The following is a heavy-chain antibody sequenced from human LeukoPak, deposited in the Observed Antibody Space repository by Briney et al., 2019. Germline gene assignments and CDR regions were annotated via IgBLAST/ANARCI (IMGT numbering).Heavy chain of an antibody. D-gene: IGHD6-6*01. J-gene: IGHJ6*03. CDR2: INTNTGNP. Sequence: ASVKVSCKASGYTFTSYAMNWVRQAPGQGLEWMGWINTNTGNPTYAQGFTGRFVFSLDTSVSTAYLQISSLEAEDTAVYYCARQRAWRESTSSEGYYYYMDVWGKGTTVTVSS. V-gene: IGHV7-4-1*02. CDR1: GYTFTSYA. CDR3: ARQRAWRESTSSEGYYYYMDV.